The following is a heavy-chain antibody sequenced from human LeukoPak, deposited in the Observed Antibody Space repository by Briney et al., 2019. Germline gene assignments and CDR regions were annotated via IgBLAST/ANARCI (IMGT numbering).Heavy chain of an antibody. J-gene: IGHJ4*02. CDR1: GFTFTEYA. Sequence: PGRSQRLSCAASGFTFTEYAMHWVRQAPGKGLEWVALISYDGSRTDYADSVKGRFTISRDNSRNTLYLQLNSLGPKDAAVYYCARDSTYYYASGSSGPHYFDYWGQGALVTVSS. V-gene: IGHV3-30*01. CDR3: ARDSTYYYASGSSGPHYFDY. D-gene: IGHD3-10*01. CDR2: ISYDGSRT.